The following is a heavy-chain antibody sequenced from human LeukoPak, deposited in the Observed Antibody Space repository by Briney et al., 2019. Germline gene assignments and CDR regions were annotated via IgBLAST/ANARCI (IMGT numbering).Heavy chain of an antibody. V-gene: IGHV6-1*01. D-gene: IGHD6-13*01. CDR3: ARISAEAADS. CDR1: GDSVSSNGAT. CDR2: TYYRSTWNN. Sequence: SGTLSVTCAISGDSVSSNGATWNWIRQSPSRGLEWLGRTYYRSTWNNDYATSVISRITITPDTSKDLFSLQLNSVTPEDTAVYYCARISAEAADSWGQGTLGSVSS. J-gene: IGHJ4*02.